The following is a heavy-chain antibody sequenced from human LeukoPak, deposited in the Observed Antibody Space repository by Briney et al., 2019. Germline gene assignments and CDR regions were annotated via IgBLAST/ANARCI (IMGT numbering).Heavy chain of an antibody. CDR3: ARVGIAVAGRGDYFDY. CDR2: IYYSGST. V-gene: IGHV4-59*01. J-gene: IGHJ4*02. D-gene: IGHD6-19*01. CDR1: GGSISSYY. Sequence: SETLSLTCTVSGGSISSYYWSWIRQPPGKGLEWIGYIYYSGSTNYNPSLKSRVTISVDTSKNQFSLKLSSVTAADTAVYYCARVGIAVAGRGDYFDYWGQGTLVTVSS.